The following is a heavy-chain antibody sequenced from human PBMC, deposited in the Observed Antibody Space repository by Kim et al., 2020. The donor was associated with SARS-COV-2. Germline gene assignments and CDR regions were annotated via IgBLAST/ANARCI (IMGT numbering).Heavy chain of an antibody. CDR3: ARGRVFGLWSGPNWFDP. D-gene: IGHD3-3*01. Sequence: SETLSLTCAVYGGSFSGYYWSWIRQPPGKGLEWIGEINHSGSTNYNPSLKSRVTISVDTSKNQFSLKLSSVTAADTAVYYCARGRVFGLWSGPNWFDPWGQGTLVTVSS. V-gene: IGHV4-34*01. CDR1: GGSFSGYY. J-gene: IGHJ5*02. CDR2: INHSGST.